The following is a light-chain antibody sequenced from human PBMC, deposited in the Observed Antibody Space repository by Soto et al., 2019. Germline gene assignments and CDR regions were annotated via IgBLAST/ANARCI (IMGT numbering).Light chain of an antibody. CDR3: ASWDDSLNRVL. Sequence: QSVLTQPPSASGTPGQRVPISWSGSRSNLGTNLVNWYQQLPGTAPTLLLYYSNERPSGVPDRFSGSRSGASASLAISGLQSADEADYYCASWDDSLNRVLFGGGTTLT. J-gene: IGLJ2*01. V-gene: IGLV1-44*01. CDR2: YSN. CDR1: RSNLGTNL.